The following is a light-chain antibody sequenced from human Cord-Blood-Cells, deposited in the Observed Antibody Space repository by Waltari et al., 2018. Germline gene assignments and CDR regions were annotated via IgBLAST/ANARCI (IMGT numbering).Light chain of an antibody. CDR3: AAWDDSLNGYV. V-gene: IGLV1-44*01. CDR2: SNN. J-gene: IGLJ1*01. Sequence: QSVLTQPPSASGTPGQRVTISCSGSSSNIGSNTVNWYQQLPGTAPKLLIYSNNQRPSGVPDRFSSSKSGTSASLAISGLQSEDEAYYYCAAWDDSLNGYVFGTGTKVTVL. CDR1: SSNIGSNT.